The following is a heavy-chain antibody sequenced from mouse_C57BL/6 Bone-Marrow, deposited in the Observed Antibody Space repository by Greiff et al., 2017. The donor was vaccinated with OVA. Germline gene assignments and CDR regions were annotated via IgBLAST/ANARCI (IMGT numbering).Heavy chain of an antibody. CDR2: INPNNGGT. J-gene: IGHJ3*01. CDR3: ARRDRFAY. CDR1: GYTFTDYY. Sequence: VQLQQSGPELVKPGASVKISCKASGYTFTDYYMNWVKQSHGKSLEWIGDINPNNGGTSYNQKFKGKATLTVDKSSSTAYMELRSLTSEDSAVYYCARRDRFAYWGQGTLVTVSA. V-gene: IGHV1-26*01.